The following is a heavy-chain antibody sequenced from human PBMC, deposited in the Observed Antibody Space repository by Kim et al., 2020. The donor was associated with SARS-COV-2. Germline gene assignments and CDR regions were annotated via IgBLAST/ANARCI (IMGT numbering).Heavy chain of an antibody. J-gene: IGHJ4*02. CDR3: ARAREKSFDY. CDR2: Q. V-gene: IGHV3-33*01. Sequence: QNYAESVRGRFTISRDNSKNTVDLQMNSLRVEDTAVYYCARAREKSFDYWGQGTLVTVSS.